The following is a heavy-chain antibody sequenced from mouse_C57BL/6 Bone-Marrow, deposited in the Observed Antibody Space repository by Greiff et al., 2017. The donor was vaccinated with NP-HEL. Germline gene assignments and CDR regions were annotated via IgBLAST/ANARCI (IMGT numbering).Heavy chain of an antibody. CDR2: ISSGSSTI. V-gene: IGHV5-17*01. CDR1: GFTFSDYG. D-gene: IGHD3-2*02. Sequence: EVQGVESGGGLVKPGGSLKLSCAASGFTFSDYGMHWVRQAPEKGLEWVAYISSGSSTIYYADTVKGRFTISRDNAKNPLFLQMTSLRSEDTAMYYCARRDSSGYYAMDYWGQGTSVTVSS. J-gene: IGHJ4*01. CDR3: ARRDSSGYYAMDY.